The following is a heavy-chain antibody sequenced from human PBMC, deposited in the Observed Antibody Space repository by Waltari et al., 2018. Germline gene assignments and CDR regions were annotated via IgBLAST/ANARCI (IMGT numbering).Heavy chain of an antibody. CDR3: AKDSVHSSGWYWYY. Sequence: EVQLLESGGGLVQPGGSLRLSCAASGFTFNNYAMSWVRQAPGEGREWISLINGGGDTSVIAKSVKGRFTISRDNSKNTLYLQMDSLRGEDTAIYYCAKDSVHSSGWYWYYWGQGTLVTVSS. D-gene: IGHD6-19*01. J-gene: IGHJ4*02. CDR2: INGGGDTS. V-gene: IGHV3-23*01. CDR1: GFTFNNYA.